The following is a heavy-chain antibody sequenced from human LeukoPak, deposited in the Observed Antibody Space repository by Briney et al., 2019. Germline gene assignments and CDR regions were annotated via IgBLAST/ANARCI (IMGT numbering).Heavy chain of an antibody. CDR1: GGSISSGGYY. V-gene: IGHV4-31*03. D-gene: IGHD5-18*01. CDR3: ARDRWVDTAMVQGGMDV. CDR2: IYYSVST. J-gene: IGHJ6*02. Sequence: KASETLSLTCTVSGGSISSGGYYWSWIRQHPGKGLGGIGYIYYSVSTYYNPSLKRRVTIPVDTSKNQFSLKLSSVTAADTAVYYCARDRWVDTAMVQGGMDVWGQGTTVTVSS.